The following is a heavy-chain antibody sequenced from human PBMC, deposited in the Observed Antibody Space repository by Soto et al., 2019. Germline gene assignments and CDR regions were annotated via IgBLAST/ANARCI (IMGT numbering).Heavy chain of an antibody. CDR1: GFSLSTSGVG. V-gene: IGHV2-5*02. J-gene: IGHJ5*02. CDR3: AHEEVLLWFGELLANWFDP. CDR2: IYWDDDK. D-gene: IGHD3-10*01. Sequence: QITLKESGPTLVKPTQTLTLTCTFSGFSLSTSGVGVGWIRQPPGKALEWLALIYWDDDKRYSPSLKSRLTITKDTSKNQVVLTMTNMDPVDTATYYCAHEEVLLWFGELLANWFDPWGQGTLVTVSS.